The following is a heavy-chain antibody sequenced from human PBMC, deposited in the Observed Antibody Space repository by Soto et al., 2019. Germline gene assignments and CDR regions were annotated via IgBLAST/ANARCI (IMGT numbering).Heavy chain of an antibody. V-gene: IGHV4-61*01. CDR2: IYFSGRT. CDR3: SRDVDFGVDYG. D-gene: IGHD4-17*01. Sequence: SETLSLTCTVSGGSVSGGSYYWNWIRQPPGKGLEWIGYIYFSGRTNYNPSLKSRVTISIDTSKNQFSLKLTSATAADTAVYYCSRDVDFGVDYGWGQGTTVTVSS. J-gene: IGHJ6*02. CDR1: GGSVSGGSYY.